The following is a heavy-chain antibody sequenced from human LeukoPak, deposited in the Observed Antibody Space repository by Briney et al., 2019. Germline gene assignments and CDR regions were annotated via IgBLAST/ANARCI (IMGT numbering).Heavy chain of an antibody. Sequence: GGSLRLSCAASGFTLSTYNMNWVPQAPGKGLEWHSSISSSSTYIYYADSVKGRFTISRDNAKNSLYLQMNTLRVEDTAVYYCARAHITIFGVVTYPFDYWGQGTLVTVSS. CDR2: ISSSSTYI. V-gene: IGHV3-21*01. CDR1: GFTLSTYN. D-gene: IGHD3-3*01. J-gene: IGHJ4*02. CDR3: ARAHITIFGVVTYPFDY.